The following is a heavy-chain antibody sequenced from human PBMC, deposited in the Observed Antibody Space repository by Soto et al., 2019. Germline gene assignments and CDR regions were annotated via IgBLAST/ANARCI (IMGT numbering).Heavy chain of an antibody. V-gene: IGHV3-30-3*01. CDR2: ISYDGSNK. Sequence: QVQLVESGGGVVQPGRSLRLSCAASGFTFSSYAMHWVRQAPGKGLEWVAVISYDGSNKYYADSVKGRFTISRDNSKNTLYLQTNSLRAEVTAVDYCARDLVGYWGQGTLVTVSS. CDR1: GFTFSSYA. D-gene: IGHD2-2*01. CDR3: ARDLVGY. J-gene: IGHJ4*02.